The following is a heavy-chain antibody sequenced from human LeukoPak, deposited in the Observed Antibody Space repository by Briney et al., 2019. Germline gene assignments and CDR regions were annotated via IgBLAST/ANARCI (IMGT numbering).Heavy chain of an antibody. Sequence: GSLRLSCAASGLTFSSYAMSWVRQAPGKGLEWVSAISGSGGSTYYADSVKGRFTISRDSSKNTLYLQMNSLRAEDTAVYYCAIPRVPAAIRYYFDYWGQGTLVTVSS. V-gene: IGHV3-23*01. CDR1: GLTFSSYA. CDR2: ISGSGGST. D-gene: IGHD2-2*02. CDR3: AIPRVPAAIRYYFDY. J-gene: IGHJ4*02.